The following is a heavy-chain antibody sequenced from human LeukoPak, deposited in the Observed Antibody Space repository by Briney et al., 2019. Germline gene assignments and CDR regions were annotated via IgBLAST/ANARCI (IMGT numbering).Heavy chain of an antibody. J-gene: IGHJ5*02. V-gene: IGHV3-23*01. D-gene: IGHD2-15*01. CDR1: GFSFSSYA. CDR2: ISGSGGST. Sequence: GGSLRLSCAASGFSFSSYAMSWVRQAPGKGLEWVSGISGSGGSTYYADSVKGRFTISRDNSKNTLYVQMNSLRAGDRAEYYCAKARGYCSGGSCYNPFDPWGQGTLVTVSS. CDR3: AKARGYCSGGSCYNPFDP.